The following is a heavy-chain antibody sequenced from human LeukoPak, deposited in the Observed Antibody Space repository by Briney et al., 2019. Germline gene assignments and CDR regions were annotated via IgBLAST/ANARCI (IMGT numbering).Heavy chain of an antibody. CDR1: GSTFSRYA. CDR3: ARDRGYSGYTNFDY. Sequence: GGSLRLSCAASGSTFSRYAVHWVRQAPGKGLEWVANIKQDGSEKYYVDSVKGRFTISRDNAKNSLYLQMNSLRAEDTAVYYCARDRGYSGYTNFDYWGQGTLVTVSS. J-gene: IGHJ4*02. D-gene: IGHD5-12*01. V-gene: IGHV3-7*01. CDR2: IKQDGSEK.